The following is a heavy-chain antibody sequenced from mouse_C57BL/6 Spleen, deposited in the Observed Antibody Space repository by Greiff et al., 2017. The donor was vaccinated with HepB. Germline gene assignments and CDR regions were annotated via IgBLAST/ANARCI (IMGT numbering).Heavy chain of an antibody. CDR1: GYTFTDYE. J-gene: IGHJ2*01. CDR3: TRRLYGNYFDY. Sequence: LVESGAELVRPGASVTLSCKASGYTFTDYEMHWVKQTPVHGLEWIGAIDPETGGTAYNQKFKGKAILTADKSSSTAYMELRSLTSEDSAVYYCTRRLYGNYFDYWGQGTTLTVSS. CDR2: IDPETGGT. D-gene: IGHD2-1*01. V-gene: IGHV1-15*01.